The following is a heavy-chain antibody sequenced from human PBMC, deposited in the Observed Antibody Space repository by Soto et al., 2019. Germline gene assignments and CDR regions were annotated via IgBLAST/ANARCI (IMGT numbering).Heavy chain of an antibody. CDR3: ATLLGFSSGGSWYSHVAEY. D-gene: IGHD2-8*02. Sequence: EVHLWESGGDLVQPGGSLRVSCVGSGYTFSSRAMSWVRQAPGKGLEWVSGIDGGGTTDYADSVKGRFTISRDNSQDTLYLQMNSLRAEDTAVYYCATLLGFSSGGSWYSHVAEYWGQGTQVTFSS. J-gene: IGHJ4*02. CDR1: GYTFSSRA. V-gene: IGHV3-23*01. CDR2: IDGGGTT.